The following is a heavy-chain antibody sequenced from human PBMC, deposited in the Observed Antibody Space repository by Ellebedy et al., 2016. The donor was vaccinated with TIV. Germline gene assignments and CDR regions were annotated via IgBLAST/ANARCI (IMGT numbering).Heavy chain of an antibody. D-gene: IGHD4-17*01. V-gene: IGHV4-4*08. CDR1: GGSISSYY. J-gene: IGHJ5*02. Sequence: SETLSLTCTVSGGSISSYYWTWIRQPPGKGLEWIGYIYNSGTTYYNPSLKSRVTISADTSKNQFSLKLSSVTAADTAVYYCARDKATTVRFDPWGQGTLVTVSS. CDR3: ARDKATTVRFDP. CDR2: IYNSGTT.